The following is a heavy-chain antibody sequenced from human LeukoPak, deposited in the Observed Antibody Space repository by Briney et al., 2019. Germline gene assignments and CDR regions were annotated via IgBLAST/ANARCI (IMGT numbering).Heavy chain of an antibody. D-gene: IGHD2-2*01. CDR1: GFTISDYY. J-gene: IGHJ5*02. CDR3: ARGSTNDNWFDP. CDR2: ISSSGSTI. Sequence: PGGSLRLSCAASGFTISDYYMSWIRQAPGKGLEWVSYISSSGSTIYYADSVKGRFTISRDNAKSSLYLQMNSLRAEDTAVYYCARGSTNDNWFDPWGQGTLVTVSS. V-gene: IGHV3-11*04.